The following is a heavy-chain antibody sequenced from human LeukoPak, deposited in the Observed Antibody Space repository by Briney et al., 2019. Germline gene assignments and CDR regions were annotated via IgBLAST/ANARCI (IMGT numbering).Heavy chain of an antibody. V-gene: IGHV4-4*07. CDR3: ARALNPLTGTYYFDY. CDR1: GASINSHY. CDR2: IYISGST. Sequence: SEPLSLTCSVSGASINSHYWTWIRQPAGKGLEWIGRIYISGSTNYSPSLKSRVTMSVDTSKNQFSLNLISVTAADTAVYYCARALNPLTGTYYFDYWGQGTLVTVSS. D-gene: IGHD4/OR15-4a*01. J-gene: IGHJ4*02.